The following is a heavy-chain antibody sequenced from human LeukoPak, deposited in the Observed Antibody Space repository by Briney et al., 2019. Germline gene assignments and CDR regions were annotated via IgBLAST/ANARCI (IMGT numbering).Heavy chain of an antibody. CDR2: ISAYNGNT. D-gene: IGHD5-18*01. Sequence: ASVKVSCKASGYTFTSYGISWVRQAPGQGLEWMGWISAYNGNTNYAQKLQGRVTMTTDTSTNTAYMELRSLRSDDTAVYYCARAGTSYGRSNWFDPWGQGTLVTVSS. J-gene: IGHJ5*02. V-gene: IGHV1-18*01. CDR1: GYTFTSYG. CDR3: ARAGTSYGRSNWFDP.